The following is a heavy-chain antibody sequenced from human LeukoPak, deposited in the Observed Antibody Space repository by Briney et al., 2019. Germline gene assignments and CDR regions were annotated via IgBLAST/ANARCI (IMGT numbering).Heavy chain of an antibody. D-gene: IGHD5-24*01. V-gene: IGHV4-39*07. CDR3: ARGGRDGYNCDWFDP. CDR2: INYSGST. J-gene: IGHJ5*02. Sequence: SETLSLTCTVSGGSVSSTTYYWSWIRQPPGKGLEWIASINYSGSTYYNPSLKSRVTISVDTSKNQFSLKLSSVTAADTAVYYCARGGRDGYNCDWFDPWGQGTLVTVSS. CDR1: GGSVSSTTYY.